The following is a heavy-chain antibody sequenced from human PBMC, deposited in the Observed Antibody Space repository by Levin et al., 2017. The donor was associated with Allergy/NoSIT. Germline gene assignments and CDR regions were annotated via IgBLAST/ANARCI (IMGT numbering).Heavy chain of an antibody. Sequence: SQTLSLTCAVYGGSFSGYYWSWIRQPPGKGLEWIGEINHSGSTNYNPSLKSRVTISVDTSKNQFSLKLSSVTAADTAVYYCASEPPGWELPGAFDYWGQGTLVTVSS. CDR3: ASEPPGWELPGAFDY. V-gene: IGHV4-34*01. CDR2: INHSGST. J-gene: IGHJ4*02. CDR1: GGSFSGYY. D-gene: IGHD1-26*01.